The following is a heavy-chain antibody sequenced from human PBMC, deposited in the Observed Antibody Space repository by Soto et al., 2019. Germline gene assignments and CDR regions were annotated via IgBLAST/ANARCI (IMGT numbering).Heavy chain of an antibody. CDR2: IIPILGIA. D-gene: IGHD3-10*01. CDR1: GGTFSSYT. CDR3: AMLWFGELLTRFDP. J-gene: IGHJ5*02. V-gene: IGHV1-69*02. Sequence: QVQLVQSGAAVKKPGSSVQVSCRASGGTFSSYTISWVRQAPGQGLEWMGRIIPILGIANYAQKFQGRVTITADKSTSTAYMELSSLRSEDTAVYYCAMLWFGELLTRFDPWGQGTLVTVSS.